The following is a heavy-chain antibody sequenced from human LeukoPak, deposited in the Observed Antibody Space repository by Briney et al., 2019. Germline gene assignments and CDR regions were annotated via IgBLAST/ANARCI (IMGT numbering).Heavy chain of an antibody. Sequence: ASVKVSCKASGYTFTSYDINWVRQATGQGLEWMGWMNPNSGNTGYAQKFQGRVTITRNTSISTAYMELSSLRSEDTAVYYCARGSYYYDSSGPGVNAFDIWGQGTMVTVSS. CDR3: ARGSYYYDSSGPGVNAFDI. V-gene: IGHV1-8*03. D-gene: IGHD3-22*01. CDR2: MNPNSGNT. CDR1: GYTFTSYD. J-gene: IGHJ3*02.